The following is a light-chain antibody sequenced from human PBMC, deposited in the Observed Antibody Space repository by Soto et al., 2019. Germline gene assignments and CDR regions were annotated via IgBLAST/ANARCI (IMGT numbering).Light chain of an antibody. J-gene: IGKJ4*01. CDR3: QQYNSYSGLT. Sequence: DIQMTQSPSTLSASVGDRVTITCRASQSISSWLAWYQQKPGKAPTLLIYDASSLERGVPSRFSGSGSGTEFTLTISSLQPDDFATYYCQQYNSYSGLTFGGGTKVEIK. CDR2: DAS. CDR1: QSISSW. V-gene: IGKV1-5*01.